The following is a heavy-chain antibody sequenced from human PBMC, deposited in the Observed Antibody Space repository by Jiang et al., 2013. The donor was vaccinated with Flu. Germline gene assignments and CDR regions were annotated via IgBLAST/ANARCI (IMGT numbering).Heavy chain of an antibody. CDR3: ASHLWNYAEYNWFDP. Sequence: VLLKPSETLSLTCTVSGGSISSSSYYWGWIRQPPGKGLEWIGSIYYSGSTYYNPSLKSRVTISVDTSKNQFSLKLSSVTAADTAVYYCASHLWNYAEYNWFDPWGQGTLVTVSS. V-gene: IGHV4-39*01. CDR1: GGSISSSSYY. CDR2: IYYSGST. J-gene: IGHJ5*02. D-gene: IGHD1-7*01.